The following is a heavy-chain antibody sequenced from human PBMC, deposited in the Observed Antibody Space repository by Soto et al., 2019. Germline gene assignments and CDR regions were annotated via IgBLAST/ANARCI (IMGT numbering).Heavy chain of an antibody. CDR2: IYYSGST. CDR3: ARHRPSYYYYYYYMDV. J-gene: IGHJ6*03. CDR1: GGSISSYY. Sequence: SETLSLTCTVSGGSISSYYWSWIRQPPGKGLEWIGYIYYSGSTNYNPSLKSRVTISVDTSKNQFSLKLSSVTAADTAVYYCARHRPSYYYYYYYMDVWGKGTTVTVSS. V-gene: IGHV4-59*08.